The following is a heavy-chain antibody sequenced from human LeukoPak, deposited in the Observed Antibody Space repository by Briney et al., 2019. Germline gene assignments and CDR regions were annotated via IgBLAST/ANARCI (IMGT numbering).Heavy chain of an antibody. D-gene: IGHD3-16*02. CDR2: INHSGST. J-gene: IGHJ4*02. CDR1: GGSFSGYY. Sequence: PSETLSLTCAVYGGSFSGYYWSWIRQPPGKGLEWIGEINHSGSTNHNPSLKSRVTISADTSKNQFSLKLSSVTAADTAVYYCASGIQYYDYVWGSYRPGSDYWGQGTLVTVSS. V-gene: IGHV4-34*01. CDR3: ASGIQYYDYVWGSYRPGSDY.